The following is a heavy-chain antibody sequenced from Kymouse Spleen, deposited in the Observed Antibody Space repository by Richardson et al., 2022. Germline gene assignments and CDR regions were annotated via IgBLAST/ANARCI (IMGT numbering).Heavy chain of an antibody. CDR1: GFTFSSYG. CDR3: AIYCGGDCYSGDY. D-gene: IGHD2-21*02. CDR2: IWYDGSNK. J-gene: IGHJ4*02. Sequence: QVQLVESGGGVVQPGRSLRLSCAASGFTFSSYGMHWVRQAPGKGLEWVAVIWYDGSNKYYADSVKGRFTISRDNSKNTLYLQMNSLRAEDTAVYYCAIYCGGDCYSGDYWGQGTLVTVSS. V-gene: IGHV3-33*01.